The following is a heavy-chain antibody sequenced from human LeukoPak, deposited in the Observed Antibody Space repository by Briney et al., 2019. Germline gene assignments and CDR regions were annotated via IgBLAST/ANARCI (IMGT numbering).Heavy chain of an antibody. V-gene: IGHV4-4*07. CDR3: VRDINDDYWCGYPDF. Sequence: SETLSLTCTVSGVSLSDCYWGWIRQPAGKGLEWIGRIHSIGSTNYSPSLESRVTLSVDTSKNQFSLKLSSVTAADTAVYYCVRDINDDYWCGYPDFWGQGTRVTVSS. CDR1: GVSLSDCY. J-gene: IGHJ4*02. D-gene: IGHD3-3*01. CDR2: IHSIGST.